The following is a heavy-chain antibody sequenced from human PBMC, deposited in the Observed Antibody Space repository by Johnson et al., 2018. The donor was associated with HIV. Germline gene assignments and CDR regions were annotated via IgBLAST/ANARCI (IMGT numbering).Heavy chain of an antibody. Sequence: QMHLVESGGGLVKPGGSLRLSCAASGFAFSDCYMSWIRQAPGKGLEWISYISSSDSTIYYADSVKGRFTISRYNSKNTLYLQMNSLRAEDTAVYYCARDLGGGYSSSSYAFDIWGQGTMVTVSS. J-gene: IGHJ3*02. V-gene: IGHV3-11*04. CDR2: ISSSDSTI. CDR1: GFAFSDCY. D-gene: IGHD6-6*01. CDR3: ARDLGGGYSSSSYAFDI.